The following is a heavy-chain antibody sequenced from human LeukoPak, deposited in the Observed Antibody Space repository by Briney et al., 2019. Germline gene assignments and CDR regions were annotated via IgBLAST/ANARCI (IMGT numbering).Heavy chain of an antibody. CDR1: GYTLTELS. J-gene: IGHJ4*02. CDR3: ARASSSGWYADY. V-gene: IGHV1-24*01. Sequence: ASVKVSCKVSGYTLTELSMHWVRQAPGKGLEWMGGFDPEDGETIYAQKFQGRVTMTEDTSTDTAYMELSSLRSEDTAVYYCARASSSGWYADYWGQGTLVTVSS. CDR2: FDPEDGET. D-gene: IGHD6-19*01.